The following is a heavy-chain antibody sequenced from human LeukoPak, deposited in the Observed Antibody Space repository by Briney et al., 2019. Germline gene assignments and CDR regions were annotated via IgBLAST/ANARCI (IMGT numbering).Heavy chain of an antibody. V-gene: IGHV3-15*07. D-gene: IGHD1-26*01. CDR3: TTDSVGATFDY. CDR1: GFIFSNAW. CDR2: IKDKTVGGTT. J-gene: IGHJ4*02. Sequence: GGSLRLSCAAFGFIFSNAWLNWVRQAPGKGLEWVGRIKDKTVGGTTDYAAPVKGRFTISRDDSKNTLYLQMNSLKTEDTAVYYCTTDSVGATFDYWGQGTLVTVSS.